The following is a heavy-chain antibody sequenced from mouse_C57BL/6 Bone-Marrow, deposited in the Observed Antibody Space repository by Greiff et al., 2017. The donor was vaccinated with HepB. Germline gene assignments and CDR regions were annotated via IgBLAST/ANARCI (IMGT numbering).Heavy chain of an antibody. J-gene: IGHJ3*01. CDR2: INPGSGGT. V-gene: IGHV1-54*01. CDR1: GYAFTNYL. CDR3: ARSEAWFDY. Sequence: QVQLQQSGAELVRPGTSVKVSCKASGYAFTNYLIEWVKQGPGQGLEWIGVINPGSGGTNYNENFKGKATLTADKSSSTAYMQLSSLTSEDSAVYFCARSEAWFDYWGQGTLVTVSA.